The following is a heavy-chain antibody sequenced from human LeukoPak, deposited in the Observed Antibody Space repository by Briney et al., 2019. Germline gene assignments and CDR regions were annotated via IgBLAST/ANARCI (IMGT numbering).Heavy chain of an antibody. V-gene: IGHV4-61*02. CDR1: GGSISSGSYY. CDR3: AREDYDDYDILTGPPPNYFDY. CDR2: IYTSGRT. Sequence: SETLSLTCTVSGGSISSGSYYWSWIRQPAGKGLEWIGRIYTSGRTNYNPSLKSRVTISVDTSKNQFSLKLSSVTAADTAVYYCAREDYDDYDILTGPPPNYFDYWGQGTLVTVSS. J-gene: IGHJ4*02. D-gene: IGHD3-9*01.